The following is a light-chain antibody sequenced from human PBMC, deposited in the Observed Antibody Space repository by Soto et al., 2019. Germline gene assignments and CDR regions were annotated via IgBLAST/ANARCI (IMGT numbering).Light chain of an antibody. Sequence: QSALTQPASVSGSPGQSITISCTGTSSDVGGYNYVSWYQQHPGKAPKVMVYDVSNRPSGVSNRCSGSKSGNTASLTISGLQAEDEADYYCSSYTSSSTRVFGGGTKVTVL. CDR3: SSYTSSSTRV. CDR2: DVS. CDR1: SSDVGGYNY. J-gene: IGLJ2*01. V-gene: IGLV2-14*01.